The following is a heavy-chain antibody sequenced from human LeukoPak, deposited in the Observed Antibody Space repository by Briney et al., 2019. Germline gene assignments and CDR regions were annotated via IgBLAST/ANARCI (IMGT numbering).Heavy chain of an antibody. CDR1: GFTFSSYG. D-gene: IGHD5-18*01. J-gene: IGHJ4*02. V-gene: IGHV3-30*18. Sequence: PGGSLRLSCAASGFTFSSYGMHWVRQAPGKGLEWVAVISYDGSNKYYAGSVKGRFTISRDNSKNTLYLQMNSLRAEDTAVYYCAKDFLPMVMVDWFDYWGQGTLVTVSS. CDR2: ISYDGSNK. CDR3: AKDFLPMVMVDWFDY.